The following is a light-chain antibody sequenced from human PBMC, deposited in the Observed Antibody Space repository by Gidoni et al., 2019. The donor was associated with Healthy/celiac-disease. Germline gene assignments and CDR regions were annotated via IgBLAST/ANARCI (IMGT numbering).Light chain of an antibody. CDR1: QSIRSY. J-gene: IGKJ4*01. V-gene: IGKV1-39*01. Sequence: DIQMTQSPSSLSASVGDRVTITCRESQSIRSYLNWYQQKPGKAPKLLIYAASSLQSGVPSRFSGSGSGTDFTLTISSLQPEEFATYYCQQSYSTPGTFGGGTKVEIK. CDR3: QQSYSTPGT. CDR2: AAS.